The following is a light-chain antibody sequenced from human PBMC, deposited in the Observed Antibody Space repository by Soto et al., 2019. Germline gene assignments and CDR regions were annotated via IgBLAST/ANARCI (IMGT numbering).Light chain of an antibody. J-gene: IGLJ2*01. Sequence: QSVLTQPASVSGSPGQSITISCTGTTSDVGGYNYVSWYQQHPGKAPKVIIYEVINRPSGVSDRFSGSRSGNTASLIISGLQAEDEADYYCSSYTSKSIPVTFGGGTKVTVL. CDR3: SSYTSKSIPVT. CDR2: EVI. V-gene: IGLV2-14*01. CDR1: TSDVGGYNY.